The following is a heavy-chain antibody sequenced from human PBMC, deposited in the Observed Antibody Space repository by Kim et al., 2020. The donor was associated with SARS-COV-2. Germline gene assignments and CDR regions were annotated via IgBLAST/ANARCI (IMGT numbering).Heavy chain of an antibody. CDR3: ARGRSHCSSTSCPFGMDV. Sequence: RGRVTISVDTSKNQFSLKLSSVTAADTAVYYCARGRSHCSSTSCPFGMDVWGQGTTVTVSS. J-gene: IGHJ6*02. D-gene: IGHD2-2*01. V-gene: IGHV4-34*01.